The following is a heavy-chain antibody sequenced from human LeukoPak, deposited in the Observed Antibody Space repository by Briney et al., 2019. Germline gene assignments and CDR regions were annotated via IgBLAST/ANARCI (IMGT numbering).Heavy chain of an antibody. CDR3: ARAAIVVVVAATWFDP. CDR2: INHSGST. D-gene: IGHD2-15*01. J-gene: IGHJ5*02. Sequence: SETLSLTCAAYGGSFSGYYWSWIRQPPGKGLEWIGEINHSGSTNYNPSLKSRVTISVDTSKNQFSLKLSSATAADTAVYYCARAAIVVVVAATWFDPWGQGTLVTVSS. CDR1: GGSFSGYY. V-gene: IGHV4-34*01.